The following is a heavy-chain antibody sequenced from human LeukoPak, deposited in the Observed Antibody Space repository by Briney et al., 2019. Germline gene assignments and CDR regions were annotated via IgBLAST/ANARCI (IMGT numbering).Heavy chain of an antibody. CDR1: GFTFRNYV. J-gene: IGHJ4*02. V-gene: IGHV3-30-3*01. CDR2: TSSDLNVK. D-gene: IGHD3-10*01. CDR3: AREGYYGSGSPPSLYFDY. Sequence: GGSLRLSCAASGFTFRNYVIHWVRQAPGKVLEWVAVTSSDLNVKLYADSVKGRFTISRDNSRSTLYLQMNSLGPEDTAIYYCAREGYYGSGSPPSLYFDYWGQGTLVTVSS.